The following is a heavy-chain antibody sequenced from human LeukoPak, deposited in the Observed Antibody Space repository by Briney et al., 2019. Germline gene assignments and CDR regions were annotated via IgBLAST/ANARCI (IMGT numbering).Heavy chain of an antibody. CDR1: GYFISSGYY. CDR3: ARRSDCTSTSCYRGFDY. Sequence: NPSETLSLTCAVSGYFISSGYYWGWIRQPPGKGLEWIGTMSHSGSTRYNPPLKSRVTISVDSSKNQFSLKLSSVTAADTAVYYCARRSDCTSTSCYRGFDYWGQGTLVTVSS. D-gene: IGHD2-2*01. V-gene: IGHV4-38-2*01. CDR2: MSHSGST. J-gene: IGHJ4*02.